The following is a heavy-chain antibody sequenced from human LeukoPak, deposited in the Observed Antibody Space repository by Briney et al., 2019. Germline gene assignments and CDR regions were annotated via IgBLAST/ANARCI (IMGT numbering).Heavy chain of an antibody. V-gene: IGHV4-38-2*02. J-gene: IGHJ5*02. CDR2: LYHSGST. CDR3: ARRPYDSSGYWFDP. Sequence: SETLSLTCTVSGYSISSGYYWGWIRQPPGKGLEWIGSLYHSGSTYYNPSLKSRVTISVDTSKNQFSLKLSSVTAADTAVYYCARRPYDSSGYWFDPWGQGTLVTVSS. D-gene: IGHD3-22*01. CDR1: GYSISSGYY.